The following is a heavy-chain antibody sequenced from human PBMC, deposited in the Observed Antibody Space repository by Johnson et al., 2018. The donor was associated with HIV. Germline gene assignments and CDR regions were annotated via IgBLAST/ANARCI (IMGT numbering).Heavy chain of an antibody. CDR2: IASSDSPI. Sequence: QVQLVESGGGLVKPGGSLRLSCAASGFTFSDYYMSWIRQAPGKGLEWVSYIASSDSPIYYADSVKGRFTISRDNAKNSLYLQMNSLRVEDTALYYCARDRARWSSGWYNDAFDIWGQGTMVTVSS. D-gene: IGHD6-19*01. CDR1: GFTFSDYY. V-gene: IGHV3-11*01. J-gene: IGHJ3*02. CDR3: ARDRARWSSGWYNDAFDI.